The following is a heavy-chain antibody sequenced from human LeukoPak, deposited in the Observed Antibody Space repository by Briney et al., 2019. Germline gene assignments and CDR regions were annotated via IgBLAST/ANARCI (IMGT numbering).Heavy chain of an antibody. D-gene: IGHD3-10*01. J-gene: IGHJ4*02. CDR2: ISSSGSYI. Sequence: GGSLRLSCAASGFTFSSCSMNWVRQAPGKGLEWVSFISSSGSYIYYADSMEGRFTISRDNAKNSLYLQMNSLRAEDTAVYYCAGVYYGSGSSFDYWGQGTLVTVSS. CDR1: GFTFSSCS. CDR3: AGVYYGSGSSFDY. V-gene: IGHV3-21*01.